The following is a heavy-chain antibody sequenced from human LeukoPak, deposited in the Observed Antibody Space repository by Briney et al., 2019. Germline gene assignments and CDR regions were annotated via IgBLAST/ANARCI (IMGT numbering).Heavy chain of an antibody. Sequence: GGSLRLSCAASGFTFSSYSMNWVRQAPGKGLEWVSSISSSGSYIYYADSVKGRFTISRDNAKNSLYLQMNSLRAEDTAVYYCARAYLELFAYWGQGTLVTVSS. V-gene: IGHV3-21*01. D-gene: IGHD1-7*01. CDR3: ARAYLELFAY. CDR1: GFTFSSYS. J-gene: IGHJ4*02. CDR2: ISSSGSYI.